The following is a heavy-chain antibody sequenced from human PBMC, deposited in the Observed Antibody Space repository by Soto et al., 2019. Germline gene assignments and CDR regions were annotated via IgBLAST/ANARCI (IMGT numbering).Heavy chain of an antibody. D-gene: IGHD1-20*01. J-gene: IGHJ6*03. Sequence: SETLSLTCAVYGGSFSGYYWSWIRQPPGKGLEWIGEINHSGSTNYNPSLKSRVTISVDTSKNQFSLKLSSVTAADTAVYYCARGPTTYNRYYYYMDVWGKGTTVT. CDR1: GGSFSGYY. CDR3: ARGPTTYNRYYYYMDV. CDR2: INHSGST. V-gene: IGHV4-34*01.